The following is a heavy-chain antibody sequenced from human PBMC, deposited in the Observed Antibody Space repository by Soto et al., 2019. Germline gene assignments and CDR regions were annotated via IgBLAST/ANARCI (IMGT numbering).Heavy chain of an antibody. D-gene: IGHD6-19*01. CDR2: ISSSSSYI. J-gene: IGHJ4*02. CDR3: ARALMYSSGWYSFVDY. CDR1: GFTFSSYS. Sequence: GSLRLSCAASGFTFSSYSMNWVRQAPGKGLEWVSSISSSSSYIYYADSVKGRFTISRDNAKNSLYLQMNSLRAEDTAVYYCARALMYSSGWYSFVDYWGQGTLVTVSS. V-gene: IGHV3-21*01.